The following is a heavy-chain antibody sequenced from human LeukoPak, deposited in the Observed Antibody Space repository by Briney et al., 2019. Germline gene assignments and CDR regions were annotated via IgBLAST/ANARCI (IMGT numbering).Heavy chain of an antibody. J-gene: IGHJ5*02. V-gene: IGHV4-34*01. CDR3: ARALSGSRNWFDP. CDR1: GGSFSGYY. CDR2: INHSGST. Sequence: PSETLSLTCAVYGGSFSGYYWSWIRQPPGKGLEWIGEINHSGSTNYNPSLKSRVTISVDTSKNQFSLKLSSVTAADTAVYYCARALSGSRNWFDPWGQGTLVTVSS. D-gene: IGHD2-15*01.